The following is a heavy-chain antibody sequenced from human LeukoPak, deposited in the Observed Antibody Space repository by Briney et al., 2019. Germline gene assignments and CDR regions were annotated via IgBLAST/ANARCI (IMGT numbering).Heavy chain of an antibody. CDR2: INPNNGDT. CDR1: GYTFTAQY. D-gene: IGHD3-3*02. J-gene: IGHJ4*02. Sequence: ASVKVSCKASGYTFTAQYMHWVRQAPGQGLERMGWINPNNGDTKYAQSFLGRVTMTRDTSTTTAYMELSSLRSDDTAVYFCASYPRGISTPPFDYWGQGTLVTVSS. V-gene: IGHV1-2*02. CDR3: ASYPRGISTPPFDY.